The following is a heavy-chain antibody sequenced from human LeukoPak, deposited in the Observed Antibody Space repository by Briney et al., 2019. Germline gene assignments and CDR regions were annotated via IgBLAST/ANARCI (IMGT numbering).Heavy chain of an antibody. CDR1: GFTFSNAW. V-gene: IGHV3-15*01. Sequence: GGSLRLSCAASGFTFSNAWMTWVRQAPGKGLEWVGRVKSKTDGGAIDYAAPVKGRFTISRDDSKKTLYLQMNSLKTEDTAVYYCARGSGDYSGQGILVTVSS. J-gene: IGHJ4*02. CDR3: ARGSGDY. CDR2: VKSKTDGGAI.